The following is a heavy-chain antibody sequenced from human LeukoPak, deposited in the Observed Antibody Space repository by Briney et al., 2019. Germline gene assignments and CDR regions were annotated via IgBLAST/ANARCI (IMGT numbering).Heavy chain of an antibody. CDR2: IKSKTDGGTT. J-gene: IGHJ4*02. Sequence: GGSLRLSCAASGFIFRSYEMNWVRQAPGKGLEWVGRIKSKTDGGTTDYAAPVKGRFTISRDDSKNTLYLQMNSLKSEDTAVYYCPTIRGYTSSWPFDYWGQGALVTVSS. D-gene: IGHD6-13*01. V-gene: IGHV3-15*01. CDR3: PTIRGYTSSWPFDY. CDR1: GFIFRSYE.